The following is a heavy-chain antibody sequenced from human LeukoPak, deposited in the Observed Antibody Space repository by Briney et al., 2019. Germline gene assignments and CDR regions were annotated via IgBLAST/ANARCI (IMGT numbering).Heavy chain of an antibody. V-gene: IGHV3-33*01. CDR3: ARERSGSSIDH. D-gene: IGHD1-26*01. CDR2: IWYDGSNK. Sequence: PGGSLRLSCAASGFIFSTYGMHWVRQAPGKGLEWVAVIWYDGSNKYYADSVKGRFTISRDNSKNTLYLQMNSLRAEDTAVYYCARERSGSSIDHWGQGTLVTVSS. J-gene: IGHJ4*02. CDR1: GFIFSTYG.